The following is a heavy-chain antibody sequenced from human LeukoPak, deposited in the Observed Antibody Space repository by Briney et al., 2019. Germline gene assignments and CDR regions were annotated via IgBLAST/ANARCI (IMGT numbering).Heavy chain of an antibody. CDR3: ARDRTSEWFDP. V-gene: IGHV1-18*01. J-gene: IGHJ5*02. CDR2: ISAYNGNT. Sequence: GASVKVSCKASGYTFTSYDINWVRQAPGQGLEWMGWISAYNGNTNYAQKLQGRVTMTTDTSTSTAYMELRSLRSDDTAVYYCARDRTSEWFDPWGQGTLVTVSS. CDR1: GYTFTSYD.